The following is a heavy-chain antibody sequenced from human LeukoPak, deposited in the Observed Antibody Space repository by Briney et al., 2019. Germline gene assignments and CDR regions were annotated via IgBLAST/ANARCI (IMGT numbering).Heavy chain of an antibody. D-gene: IGHD3-10*01. Sequence: SETLSLTCGVSGGSFTDNFWGWIRQTPGKGLEWIGEVNHRGTINYNPSLKSRVAISVDTSKNQFSLKLSSVTTADTAMYYSARLHLWPENWFDSWGPGTLVTVTS. CDR2: VNHRGTI. J-gene: IGHJ5*01. CDR1: GGSFTDNF. CDR3: ARLHLWPENWFDS. V-gene: IGHV4-34*01.